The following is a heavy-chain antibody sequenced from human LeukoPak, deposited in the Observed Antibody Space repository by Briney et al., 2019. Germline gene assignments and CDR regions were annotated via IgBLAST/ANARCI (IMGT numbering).Heavy chain of an antibody. Sequence: SETLSLTCAVSGYSISSGYYWGWIRQPPGKGLEWIGSIYHSGSTYYNPSLKSRVTISVDTSKNQFSLKLSSVTAADTAVYYCARVLDYDYVWGSYRYRTYFDYWGQGTLVTVSS. V-gene: IGHV4-38-2*01. CDR1: GYSISSGYY. D-gene: IGHD3-16*02. CDR3: ARVLDYDYVWGSYRYRTYFDY. J-gene: IGHJ4*02. CDR2: IYHSGST.